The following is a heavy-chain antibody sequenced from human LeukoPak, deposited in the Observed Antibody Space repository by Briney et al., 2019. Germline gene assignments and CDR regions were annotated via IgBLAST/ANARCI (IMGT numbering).Heavy chain of an antibody. CDR1: GGSVSSSNYY. V-gene: IGHV4-39*01. CDR2: IYYSGST. CDR3: ARGRGWTPPWIDY. Sequence: SETLSLTCTVSGGSVSSSNYYWGWIRQPPEKGLEWIGSIYYSGSTYYNPSLKSRVTISVDTSKNQFSLKLSSVTAADTAVYYCARGRGWTPPWIDYWGQGTLVTVSS. D-gene: IGHD3/OR15-3a*01. J-gene: IGHJ4*02.